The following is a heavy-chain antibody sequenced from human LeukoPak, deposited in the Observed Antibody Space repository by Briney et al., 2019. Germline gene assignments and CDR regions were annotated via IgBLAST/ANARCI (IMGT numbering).Heavy chain of an antibody. Sequence: GGSLRLSCAASGFTFSSYTMNWVRQAPGKGLEWVSSISSSSGYIYYADSVKGRFTISRDNAKNSLYLQMSGLRAEDTAVYYCARQWPYWGQGTLVTVSS. J-gene: IGHJ4*02. V-gene: IGHV3-21*01. D-gene: IGHD2-8*01. CDR3: ARQWPY. CDR2: ISSSSGYI. CDR1: GFTFSSYT.